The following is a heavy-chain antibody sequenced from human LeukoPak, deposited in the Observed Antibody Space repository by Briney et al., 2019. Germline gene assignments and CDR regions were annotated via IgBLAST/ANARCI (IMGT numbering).Heavy chain of an antibody. V-gene: IGHV1-18*01. Sequence: SSVKVSFKASGYTFTSYGISWVRQAPGQGVAWMGLISAYNGNTNYAQKLQGRVTMTTDASTSTAYMELRSLRSDDTAVYYCARFSPYSSSWSRFFDYWGQGTLVTVSS. D-gene: IGHD6-13*01. CDR1: GYTFTSYG. J-gene: IGHJ4*02. CDR2: ISAYNGNT. CDR3: ARFSPYSSSWSRFFDY.